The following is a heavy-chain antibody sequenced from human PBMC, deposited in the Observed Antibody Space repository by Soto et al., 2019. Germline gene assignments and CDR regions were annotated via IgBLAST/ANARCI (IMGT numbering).Heavy chain of an antibody. V-gene: IGHV1-3*05. CDR2: INAGNGNT. J-gene: IGHJ4*02. Sequence: QVQLVQSGAEEKKPGASVKVSCKASGYTFTSYAMHWVRQAPGQRLEWMGWINAGNGNTKYSQKFQGRVTITRDTSASPADMELSSLRSEDTSVYYCSRSCGVVTDFDYWGQGTLVTVS. D-gene: IGHD3-3*01. CDR1: GYTFTSYA. CDR3: SRSCGVVTDFDY.